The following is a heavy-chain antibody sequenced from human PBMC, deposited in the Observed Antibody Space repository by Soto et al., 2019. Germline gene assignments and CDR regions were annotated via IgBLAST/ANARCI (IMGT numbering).Heavy chain of an antibody. CDR3: ARDQYSYGLEYYYYGMDV. D-gene: IGHD5-18*01. V-gene: IGHV3-30-3*01. CDR1: GFTFSSYA. J-gene: IGHJ6*02. CDR2: ISYDGSNK. Sequence: PGGSLRLSCAASGFTFSSYAMQWVRQAPGKGLEWVAVISYDGSNKYYADSVKGRFTISRDNSKNTLYLQMNSLRAEDTAVYYCARDQYSYGLEYYYYGMDVWGQGTTVTVSS.